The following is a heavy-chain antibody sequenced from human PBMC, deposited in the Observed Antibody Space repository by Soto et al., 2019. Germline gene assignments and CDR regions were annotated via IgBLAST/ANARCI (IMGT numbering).Heavy chain of an antibody. CDR3: ARVAPWDTAKGGSVDY. CDR2: IYYSGST. V-gene: IGHV4-31*03. J-gene: IGHJ4*02. CDR1: GGSISSGGYY. Sequence: SQTLSLPCTFSGGSISSGGYYWSWIRQHPGKGLEWIGYIYYSGSTYYNPSLKSRVTISVDTSKNQFSLKLSSVTAADTAVYYCARVAPWDTAKGGSVDYWGQGTLVTVSS. D-gene: IGHD5-18*01.